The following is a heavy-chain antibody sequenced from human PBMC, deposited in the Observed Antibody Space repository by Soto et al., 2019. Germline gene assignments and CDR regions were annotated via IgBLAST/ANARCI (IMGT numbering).Heavy chain of an antibody. V-gene: IGHV1-3*01. D-gene: IGHD5-18*01. J-gene: IGHJ4*02. CDR3: AREVPYGYSRFDY. CDR1: GYTFTNNV. CDR2: VNAGNDNT. Sequence: ASVKVSCKTSGYTFTNNVIHWVHQAPGQRLEWMGWVNAGNDNTKWSREFQGRLTLTKDTSATTAYMELSSLTSEDTAIYFCAREVPYGYSRFDYWGQGTLVTVSS.